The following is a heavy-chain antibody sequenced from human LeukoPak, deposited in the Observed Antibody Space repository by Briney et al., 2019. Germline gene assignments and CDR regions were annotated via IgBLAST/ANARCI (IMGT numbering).Heavy chain of an antibody. D-gene: IGHD3-10*01. Sequence: GSSVKVSCKASGGTFSSYAISWVRQAPGQGLEWMGRIIPIFGIANYAQKFQGRVTITADKSTSTAYMELSSLRSEDTAVYYCARDRTDYGSGSSWFDPWGQGTLVTVSS. CDR1: GGTFSSYA. J-gene: IGHJ5*02. V-gene: IGHV1-69*04. CDR3: ARDRTDYGSGSSWFDP. CDR2: IIPIFGIA.